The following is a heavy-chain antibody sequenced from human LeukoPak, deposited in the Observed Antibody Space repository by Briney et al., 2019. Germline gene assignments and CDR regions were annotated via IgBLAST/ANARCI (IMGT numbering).Heavy chain of an antibody. J-gene: IGHJ4*02. CDR3: ARGIAAAAKQGGFDF. CDR1: VDSISSYY. V-gene: IGHV4-4*07. D-gene: IGHD6-13*01. CDR2: IYTTGST. Sequence: SETLSLTCSASVDSISSYYWSWIRQPAGKGLEWIGRIYTTGSTNYNPSLKSRVTISVDTSKNQFSLKLSSVTAADTAVYYCARGIAAAAKQGGFDFWGQGTLVTVSS.